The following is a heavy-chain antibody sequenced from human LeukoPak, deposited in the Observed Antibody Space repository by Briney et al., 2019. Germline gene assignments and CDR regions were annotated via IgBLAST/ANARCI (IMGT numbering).Heavy chain of an antibody. Sequence: SGTLSLTCTVSGGSISSYYWSWIRQPPGKGLEWIGYIYYSGSTNYNPSLKSRVTISVDTSKNQFSLKLSSVTAADTAVYYCARKNYYDSSGQDAFDIWGQGTMVTVSS. D-gene: IGHD3-22*01. CDR2: IYYSGST. CDR1: GGSISSYY. V-gene: IGHV4-59*08. J-gene: IGHJ3*02. CDR3: ARKNYYDSSGQDAFDI.